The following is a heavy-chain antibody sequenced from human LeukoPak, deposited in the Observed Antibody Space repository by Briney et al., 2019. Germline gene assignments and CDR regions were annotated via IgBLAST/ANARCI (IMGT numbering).Heavy chain of an antibody. V-gene: IGHV4-59*01. Sequence: SETLSLTCAVYGGSFSGYYWSWIRQPPGKGLEWIGYIYYSGSTNYNPSLKSRVTISVDTSKNQFSLKLSSVTAADTAVYYCARLAGYCSSTSCPIGVYYGMDVWGQGTTVTVSS. J-gene: IGHJ6*01. CDR1: GGSFSGYY. CDR2: IYYSGST. D-gene: IGHD2-2*01. CDR3: ARLAGYCSSTSCPIGVYYGMDV.